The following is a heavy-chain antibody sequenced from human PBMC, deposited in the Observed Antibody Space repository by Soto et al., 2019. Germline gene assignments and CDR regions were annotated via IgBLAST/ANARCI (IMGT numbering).Heavy chain of an antibody. CDR2: IDTNGGI. D-gene: IGHD3-10*01. CDR3: VRQGFGPLHGLVDV. CDR1: SDSSSSYK. J-gene: IGHJ6*02. Sequence: QVQLQESGPGLVKPSETLSLTCTVSSDSSSSYKWSWIRQTPGKGLEWIGYIDTNGGISYNPSLRGRITITKSIDTSTKQVSLRLSSVTAADTAVYYCVRQGFGPLHGLVDVWGQGTTVTVSS. V-gene: IGHV4-59*08.